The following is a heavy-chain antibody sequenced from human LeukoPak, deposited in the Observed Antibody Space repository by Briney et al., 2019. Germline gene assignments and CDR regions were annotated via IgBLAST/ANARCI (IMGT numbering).Heavy chain of an antibody. V-gene: IGHV1-3*01. D-gene: IGHD3-10*02. CDR3: ARGCSGSDCFDY. CDR1: GYTFTSYA. J-gene: IGHJ4*02. CDR2: INAGNGNT. Sequence: ASVKVSCKASGYTFTSYAMHWVRQAPGQRLEWMGWINAGNGNTKYSQKFQGRVTITRDTSASTAYMELSSLRSEDTAVYYCARGCSGSDCFDYWGQGTLVTVS.